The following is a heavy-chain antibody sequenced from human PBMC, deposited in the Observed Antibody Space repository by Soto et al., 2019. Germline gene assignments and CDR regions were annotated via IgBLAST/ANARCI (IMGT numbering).Heavy chain of an antibody. V-gene: IGHV3-23*01. D-gene: IGHD6-13*01. CDR1: GFTFSSYA. J-gene: IGHJ4*02. CDR2: ISGSGGST. Sequence: PGGSLRLSCAASGFTFSSYAMSWVRQAPGKGLEWVSAISGSGGSTYYADSVKGRFTISRDNSKNTLYLQMNSLRAEDTAVYYCAKPLLSGYSSSWYVGWGQGTLVTVSS. CDR3: AKPLLSGYSSSWYVG.